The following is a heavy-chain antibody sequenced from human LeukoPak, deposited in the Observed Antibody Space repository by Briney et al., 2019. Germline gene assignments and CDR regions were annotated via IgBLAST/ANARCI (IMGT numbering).Heavy chain of an antibody. J-gene: IGHJ4*02. CDR2: IYYSGST. CDR3: ARETTGGYYYDSSGYYYRGKYYFDY. D-gene: IGHD3-22*01. CDR1: GGSISSYY. Sequence: SETLSLTCTVSGGSISSYYWSWVRQPPGRGLEWIGYIYYSGSTTYNPSLKSRVTISVDTSKNQFSLKLSSVTAADTAVYYCARETTGGYYYDSSGYYYRGKYYFDYWGQGTLVTVSS. V-gene: IGHV4-59*12.